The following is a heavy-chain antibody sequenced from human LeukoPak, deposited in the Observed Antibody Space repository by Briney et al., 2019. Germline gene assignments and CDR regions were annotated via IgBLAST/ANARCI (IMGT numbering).Heavy chain of an antibody. CDR3: ARGYYYDTSGYSD. Sequence: GASVKVSCKASGYTFTSYGITWVRQAPGQGLEWMGWISTDNGNTNYAQKLQGRVTMTTDTSTSTAYMELRSLRSNDTAVYYCARGYYYDTSGYSDWGQGTLVTVSS. CDR1: GYTFTSYG. V-gene: IGHV1-18*01. CDR2: ISTDNGNT. D-gene: IGHD3-22*01. J-gene: IGHJ4*02.